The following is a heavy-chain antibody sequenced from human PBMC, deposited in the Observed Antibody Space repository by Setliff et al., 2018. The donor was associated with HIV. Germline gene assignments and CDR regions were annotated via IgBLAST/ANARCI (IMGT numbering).Heavy chain of an antibody. CDR2: IYYNGNI. J-gene: IGHJ4*02. CDR1: GNSIGSGYY. CDR3: VRHLSEMAMVDH. V-gene: IGHV4-38-2*01. Sequence: KPSETLSLTCAVSGNSIGSGYYWGWIRQPPGKGLEWIASIYYNGNIYYNPSLKSRVTITMDTSKNQFPLKLSSVTAADTAVYSCVRHLSEMAMVDHWGQGTLVTVSS.